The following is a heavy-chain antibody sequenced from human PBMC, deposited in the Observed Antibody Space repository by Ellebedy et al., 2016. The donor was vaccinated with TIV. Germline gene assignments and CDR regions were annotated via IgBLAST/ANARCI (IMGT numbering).Heavy chain of an antibody. V-gene: IGHV3-30*18. CDR3: AKEAYDISTGSQMYGMDV. CDR1: GFTFRSYG. D-gene: IGHD3-9*01. Sequence: GESLKISCAASGFTFRSYGMHWVRQAPGKGLEWVAFITYDGSNKYNADSVKGRFTISRDNSMHTLYLQMNSLRAEDTAVYYRAKEAYDISTGSQMYGMDVWGQGTTVTVSS. CDR2: ITYDGSNK. J-gene: IGHJ6*02.